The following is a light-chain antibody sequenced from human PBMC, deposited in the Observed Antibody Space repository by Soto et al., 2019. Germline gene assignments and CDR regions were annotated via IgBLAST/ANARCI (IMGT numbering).Light chain of an antibody. CDR2: GAS. CDR1: QSVSNNY. V-gene: IGKV3-20*01. CDR3: QQYGSLSWT. Sequence: PGERATLSCRASQSVSNNYLAWYQQRPGQAPRLLIYGASTRATGIPDRFSGSGSGTDFTLTISRLEPEDFAVYYCQQYGSLSWTFGQGTKVEIK. J-gene: IGKJ1*01.